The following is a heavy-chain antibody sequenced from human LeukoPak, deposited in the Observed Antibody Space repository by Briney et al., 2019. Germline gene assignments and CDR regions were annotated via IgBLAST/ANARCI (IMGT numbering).Heavy chain of an antibody. D-gene: IGHD3-3*01. Sequence: ASVKVSCKASGYTFTSYYMHWVRQAPGQGLEWMGIINPSGGSTSYAQKFQGRVTMTRDTSTSTVYMELSSLRSDDTAVYYCARDAAHPSYYDFWSGYSPSPVDYWGQGTLVTVSS. CDR1: GYTFTSYY. CDR2: INPSGGST. CDR3: ARDAAHPSYYDFWSGYSPSPVDY. V-gene: IGHV1-46*01. J-gene: IGHJ4*02.